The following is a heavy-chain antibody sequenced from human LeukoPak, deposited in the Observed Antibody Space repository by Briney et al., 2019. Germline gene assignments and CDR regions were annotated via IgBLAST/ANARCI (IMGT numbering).Heavy chain of an antibody. J-gene: IGHJ4*02. Sequence: VTVKVSCKASGGTFSSYTFTWVRQAPGQGLDWMGIINPSGGSTSYAQTFQGRVTMTRDTSTSTVYMELSSLRSEDTAVYYCARDPGRIEGSGWPTTFDYWGQGTLVTVSS. CDR3: ARDPGRIEGSGWPTTFDY. V-gene: IGHV1-46*01. CDR1: GGTFSSYT. D-gene: IGHD6-19*01. CDR2: INPSGGST.